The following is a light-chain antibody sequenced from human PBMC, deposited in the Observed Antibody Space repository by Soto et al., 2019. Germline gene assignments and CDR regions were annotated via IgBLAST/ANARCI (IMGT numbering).Light chain of an antibody. CDR3: QQSGSSGT. CDR1: QSVSNDV. CDR2: GAS. V-gene: IGKV3-20*01. J-gene: IGKJ1*01. Sequence: ELVLTQSPGILSSSPGARATLSCRASQSVSNDVLAWYQQKPGTDPRPLIYGASTRATDVPDRFIGIGSGADFTLSISRLEPEDFAIDDCQQSGSSGTFGQGTKVDI.